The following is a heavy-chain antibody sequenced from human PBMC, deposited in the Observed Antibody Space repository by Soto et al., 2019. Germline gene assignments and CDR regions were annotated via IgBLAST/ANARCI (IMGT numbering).Heavy chain of an antibody. CDR1: GYIFINYY. CDR3: ARDLAAADY. D-gene: IGHD6-13*01. CDR2: INPNGGST. J-gene: IGHJ4*02. V-gene: IGHV1-46*01. Sequence: QVHLVQSGAEVKKPGASVKVSCKASGYIFINYYIHWVRQAPGQGLEWMGIINPNGGSTHYAQKCRGRVTMARDTSTSTVYMDPSSLRSDDTGVHYCARDLAAADYWGQGTLVTVSS.